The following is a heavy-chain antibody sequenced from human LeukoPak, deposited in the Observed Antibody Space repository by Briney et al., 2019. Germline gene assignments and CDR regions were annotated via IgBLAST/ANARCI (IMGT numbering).Heavy chain of an antibody. J-gene: IGHJ4*02. Sequence: GGSLRLSCAASGFTFSSYWMSWVRQAPGKGLEWVANIRQDGSEKYYVDSVKGRFTVSRDSAKNSLYLQMNSLRAEDTAVYYCARAHRNPEYYFDYWGQGTLATVYS. V-gene: IGHV3-7*01. CDR3: ARAHRNPEYYFDY. CDR2: IRQDGSEK. D-gene: IGHD1-14*01. CDR1: GFTFSSYW.